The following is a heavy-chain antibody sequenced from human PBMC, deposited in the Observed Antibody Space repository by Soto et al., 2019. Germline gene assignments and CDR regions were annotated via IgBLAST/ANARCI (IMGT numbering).Heavy chain of an antibody. J-gene: IGHJ4*02. CDR2: IYYSGST. D-gene: IGHD3-22*01. CDR1: GGSISSSSYY. Sequence: QLQLQESGPGLVKPSETLSLTCTVSGGSISSSSYYWGWIRQPPGKGLEWIGSIYYSGSTYYNPSLKSRVTISVDTSKNQFSLKLSSVTAADTAVYYCARLRDYYDSSGLPLIDYWGQGTLVTVSS. V-gene: IGHV4-39*01. CDR3: ARLRDYYDSSGLPLIDY.